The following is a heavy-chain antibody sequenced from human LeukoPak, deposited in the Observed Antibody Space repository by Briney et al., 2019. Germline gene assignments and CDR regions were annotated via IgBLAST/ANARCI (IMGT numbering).Heavy chain of an antibody. CDR3: AKVDRGILTGYVGY. CDR2: ISSSGSTI. CDR1: GFTFSDYY. Sequence: PGGSLRLSCAASGFTFSDYYMSWIRQAPGKGLEWVSYISSSGSTIYYADSVKGRFTISRDNSKNTLYLQMNSLRAEDTAVYYCAKVDRGILTGYVGYWGQGTLVTVSS. V-gene: IGHV3-11*01. J-gene: IGHJ4*02. D-gene: IGHD3-9*01.